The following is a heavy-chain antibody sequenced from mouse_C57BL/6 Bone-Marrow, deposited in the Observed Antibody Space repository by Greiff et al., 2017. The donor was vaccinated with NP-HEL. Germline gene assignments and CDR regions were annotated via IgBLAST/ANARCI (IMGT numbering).Heavy chain of an antibody. J-gene: IGHJ1*03. CDR3: ARRDYYGSSYDDWYFDV. CDR1: GYTFTSYD. Sequence: VQLLESGPELVKPGASVKLSCKASGYTFTSYDINWVKQRPGQGLEWIGWIYPRDGSTKYKEKFKGKATLTVDTSSSTAYMELNSLTYEDSAVYFCARRDYYGSSYDDWYFDVWGTGTTVTVSS. CDR2: IYPRDGST. V-gene: IGHV1-85*01. D-gene: IGHD1-1*01.